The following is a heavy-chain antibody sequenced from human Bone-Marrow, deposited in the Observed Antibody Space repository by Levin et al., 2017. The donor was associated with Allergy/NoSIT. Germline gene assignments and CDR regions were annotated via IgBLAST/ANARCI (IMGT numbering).Heavy chain of an antibody. Sequence: SGGSLRLSCTASGFTFGDYGMAWLRQAPGKGLEWVSFIRGKTYDGTTEYAASVKGRFTISRDDSKSIVYLQMNNLRTEDTALYFCTREKFGDLLPLPWFDSWGQGTLVTVSS. CDR3: TREKFGDLLPLPWFDS. V-gene: IGHV3-49*03. J-gene: IGHJ5*01. D-gene: IGHD3-10*01. CDR2: IRGKTYDGTT. CDR1: GFTFGDYG.